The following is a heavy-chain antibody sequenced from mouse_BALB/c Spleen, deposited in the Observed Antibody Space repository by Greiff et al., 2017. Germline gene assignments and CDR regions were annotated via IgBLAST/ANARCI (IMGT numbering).Heavy chain of an antibody. J-gene: IGHJ2*01. CDR1: GFTFSSYG. CDR2: INSNGGST. CDR3: AIITTATPFDY. Sequence: VQLKESGGGLVQPGGSLKLSCAASGFTFSSYGMSWVRQTPDKRLELVATINSNGGSTYYPDSVKGRFTISRDNAKNTLYLQMSSLKSEDTAMYYCAIITTATPFDYWGQGTTLTVSS. D-gene: IGHD1-2*01. V-gene: IGHV5-6-3*01.